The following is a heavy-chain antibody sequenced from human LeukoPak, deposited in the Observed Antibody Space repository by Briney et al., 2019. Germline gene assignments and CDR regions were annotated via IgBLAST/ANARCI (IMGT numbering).Heavy chain of an antibody. Sequence: GGSLRLSCAASGFTFSNARMSWVRQAPGKGLEWVGRIKSKTDGGTTDYAAPVKGRFTISRDDSKNTLYLQMNSLKTEDTAVYYCTTDLQHGYSSLGFDYWGQGTLVTVSS. CDR2: IKSKTDGGTT. CDR1: GFTFSNAR. CDR3: TTDLQHGYSSLGFDY. D-gene: IGHD6-13*01. J-gene: IGHJ4*02. V-gene: IGHV3-15*01.